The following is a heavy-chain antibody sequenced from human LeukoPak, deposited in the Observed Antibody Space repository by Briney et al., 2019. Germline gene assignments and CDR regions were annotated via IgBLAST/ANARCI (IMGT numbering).Heavy chain of an antibody. CDR2: IYSGGIT. J-gene: IGHJ4*02. CDR1: GGSISSFY. CDR3: ARNPFGGGTCHHYFDY. V-gene: IGHV4-4*07. D-gene: IGHD2-21*01. Sequence: PSETLSLTCTVSGGSISSFYWSWIRQPAGKGLEWIGRIYSGGITNYSPSLKSRVTMSVDTSNNQFSLKLTSMTAADTAVYYCARNPFGGGTCHHYFDYWGQGTLVTVSS.